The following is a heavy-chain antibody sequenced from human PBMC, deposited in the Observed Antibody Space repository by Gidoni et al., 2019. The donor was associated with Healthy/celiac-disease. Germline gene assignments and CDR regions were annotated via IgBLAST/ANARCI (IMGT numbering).Heavy chain of an antibody. CDR1: GYTFTRYD. V-gene: IGHV1-8*01. Sequence: QVQLVQSGAEVKKPGASVKVSCKASGYTFTRYDINWVRQATGQGLEWMGWMNPNSGNTGYAQKFQGRVTMTRNTSISTAYMELSSLRSEDTAVYYCASLGYCSGGSCSNWFDPWGQGTLVTVSS. J-gene: IGHJ5*02. CDR2: MNPNSGNT. D-gene: IGHD2-15*01. CDR3: ASLGYCSGGSCSNWFDP.